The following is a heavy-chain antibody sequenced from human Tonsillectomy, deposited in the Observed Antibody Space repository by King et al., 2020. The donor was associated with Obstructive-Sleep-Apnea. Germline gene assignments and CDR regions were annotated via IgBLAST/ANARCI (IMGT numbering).Heavy chain of an antibody. CDR1: GFIFSDYY. J-gene: IGHJ4*02. Sequence: EVQLVESGGGLVQPGGSLRLSCAGSGFIFSDYYMGWVRQAPGKGLEWVGRITHKADSYTTEYAASVKGRFTMSRDDSGKSLSLQMNSLKTEDTAVYYCTRESWYLFDHWGQGTLVTVSS. CDR2: ITHKADSYTT. D-gene: IGHD6-13*01. V-gene: IGHV3-72*01. CDR3: TRESWYLFDH.